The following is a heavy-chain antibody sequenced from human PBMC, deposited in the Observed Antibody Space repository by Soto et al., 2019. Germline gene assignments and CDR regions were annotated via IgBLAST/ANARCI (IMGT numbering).Heavy chain of an antibody. CDR1: GYTFTSYG. CDR3: ARDTYYDFWSGYPQSALGY. Sequence: ASVKVSCKASGYTFTSYGISWVRQAPGQGLEWMGWISAYNGNTNYAQKLQGRVTMTTDTSTSTAYMELRSLRSDDTAVYYCARDTYYDFWSGYPQSALGYWGQGTLVTVSS. D-gene: IGHD3-3*01. CDR2: ISAYNGNT. J-gene: IGHJ4*02. V-gene: IGHV1-18*01.